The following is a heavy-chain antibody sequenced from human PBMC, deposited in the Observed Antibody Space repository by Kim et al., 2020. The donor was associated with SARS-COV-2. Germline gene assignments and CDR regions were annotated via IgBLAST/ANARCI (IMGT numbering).Heavy chain of an antibody. J-gene: IGHJ3*01. CDR2: GVT. Sequence: GVTNYNPSLKSRVTMSLDTSKNQFSLKLTSMTAADTAIYYCARTARVPDFWGRGTMVTVSS. V-gene: IGHV4-4*07. D-gene: IGHD3-10*01. CDR3: ARTARVPDF.